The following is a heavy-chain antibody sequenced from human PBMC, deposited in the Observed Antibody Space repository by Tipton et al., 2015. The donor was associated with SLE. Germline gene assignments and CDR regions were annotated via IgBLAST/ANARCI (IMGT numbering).Heavy chain of an antibody. CDR3: ARGPHRAFDI. CDR2: ISVSGSSI. J-gene: IGHJ3*02. V-gene: IGHV3-48*03. Sequence: SLRLSCTPSGFTFSSYEMNWFRQAPGKGLEWLSYISVSGSSIYYADSVKGRFTISRDNAKNSVSLQMNSLRAEDTAVYYCARGPHRAFDIWGQGTMVTVSS. CDR1: GFTFSSYE.